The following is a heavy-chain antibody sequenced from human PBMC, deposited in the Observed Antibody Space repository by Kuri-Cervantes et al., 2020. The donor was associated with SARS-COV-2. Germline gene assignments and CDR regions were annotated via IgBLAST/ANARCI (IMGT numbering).Heavy chain of an antibody. J-gene: IGHJ2*01. CDR1: GFTFSSYA. V-gene: IGHV3-21*01. CDR3: ARAPQGRYCSSTSCPIVWYFDL. CDR2: ISSGSSYI. D-gene: IGHD2-2*01. Sequence: GGSLRLSCAASGFTFSSYAMSWVRQAPGKGLEWVSSISSGSSYIYYADSVKGRFTISRDNAKNSLYLQMNSLRAEDTAVYYCARAPQGRYCSSTSCPIVWYFDLWGRGTLVTVSS.